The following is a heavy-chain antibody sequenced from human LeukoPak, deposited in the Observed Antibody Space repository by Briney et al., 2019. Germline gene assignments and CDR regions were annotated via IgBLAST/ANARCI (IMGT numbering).Heavy chain of an antibody. CDR2: ISGGAGST. J-gene: IGHJ4*02. V-gene: IGHV3-23*01. D-gene: IGHD6-19*01. Sequence: GGPLRLSCAASGFTFSSSAMSWVRQAPGKGLEWVSTISGGAGSTYYADSVKGRFTISRDNSKNTLYVQMNSLRAEDTAVYYCAKVTRIAVARDYFDYWGQGTLVTVSS. CDR3: AKVTRIAVARDYFDY. CDR1: GFTFSSSA.